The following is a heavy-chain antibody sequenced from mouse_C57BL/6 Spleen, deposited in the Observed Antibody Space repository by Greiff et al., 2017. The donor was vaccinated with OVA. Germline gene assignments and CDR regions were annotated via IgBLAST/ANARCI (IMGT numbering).Heavy chain of an antibody. D-gene: IGHD3-2*02. V-gene: IGHV1-69*01. CDR3: ARGTAQASEYFDY. CDR1: GYTFTSYW. Sequence: VQLQQPGAELVMPGASVKLSCKASGYTFTSYWMHWVKQRPGQGLEWIGEIDPSDSYTNYNQKFKGKSTLTVDKSSSTAYMQLSSLTSEDSAVYYCARGTAQASEYFDYWGQGTTLTVSS. J-gene: IGHJ2*01. CDR2: IDPSDSYT.